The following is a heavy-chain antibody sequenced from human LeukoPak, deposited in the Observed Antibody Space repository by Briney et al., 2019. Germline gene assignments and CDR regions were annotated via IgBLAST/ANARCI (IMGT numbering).Heavy chain of an antibody. CDR1: GGTFSSYA. V-gene: IGHV1-69*04. CDR2: IIPILGIA. Sequence: SVKVSCKASGGTFSSYAISWVRQAPGQGLEWMGRIIPILGIANYAQKFQGRVTITADKSTSTAYMELSSLRSEDTAVYYCASSIDYYYYYGMDVWGQGTTVTVSS. CDR3: ASSIDYYYYYGMDV. D-gene: IGHD3-16*02. J-gene: IGHJ6*02.